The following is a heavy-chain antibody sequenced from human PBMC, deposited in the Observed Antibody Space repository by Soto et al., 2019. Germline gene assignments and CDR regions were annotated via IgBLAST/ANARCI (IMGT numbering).Heavy chain of an antibody. V-gene: IGHV1-18*01. D-gene: IGHD3-10*01. CDR3: ARSGSVPYYYYGLDV. CDR1: GYTFSTSG. CDR2: ISTYNGDT. J-gene: IGHJ6*02. Sequence: QVQLVQSGPELKKPGASVKVSCKASGYTFSTSGISWVRQAPGQGLEWMGWISTYNGDTNYAQKFQGRVTMTTDTSTTTAYMELRSLRSDDTAMYYCARSGSVPYYYYGLDVWGQGTTVTVSS.